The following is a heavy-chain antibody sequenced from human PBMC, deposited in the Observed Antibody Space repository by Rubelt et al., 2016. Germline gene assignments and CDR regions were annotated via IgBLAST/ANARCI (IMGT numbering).Heavy chain of an antibody. CDR2: IYYSGST. CDR1: GGSISSGGYY. Sequence: QVQLQESGPGLVKPSQTLSLTCTVSGGSISSGGYYWSWIRQHPGKGLEWIGYIYYSGSTYYNPSLKSRVTISVDTAKNQFSLKLSSVTAADTAVYYCARGRRGRYSGYDDDAFDIWGQGTMVTVSS. J-gene: IGHJ3*02. D-gene: IGHD5-12*01. V-gene: IGHV4-31*03. CDR3: ARGRRGRYSGYDDDAFDI.